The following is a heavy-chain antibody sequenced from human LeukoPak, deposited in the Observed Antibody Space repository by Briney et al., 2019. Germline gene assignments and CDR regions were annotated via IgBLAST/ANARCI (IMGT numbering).Heavy chain of an antibody. CDR2: IYYSGRT. CDR3: ARGQKYRSGYTVTELGSGYFDY. J-gene: IGHJ4*02. D-gene: IGHD5-18*01. CDR1: GYSISSGYY. Sequence: PSETLSLTCTVSGYSISSGYYWSWIRQPAGKGLEWIGYIYYSGRTSYNPSLKSRVTISVDTSKNQFSLRLSSVTAADTAVYYCARGQKYRSGYTVTELGSGYFDYWGQGTLVTVSS. V-gene: IGHV4-61*10.